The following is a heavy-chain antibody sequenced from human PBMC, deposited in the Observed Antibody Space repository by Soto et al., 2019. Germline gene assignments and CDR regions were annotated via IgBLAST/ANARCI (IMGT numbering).Heavy chain of an antibody. CDR2: IYYSGST. V-gene: IGHV4-30-4*01. CDR1: GGSISSGDYY. Sequence: NPSETLSLTCTVSGGSISSGDYYWSWIRQPPGKGLEWIGYIYYSGSTYYNPSLKSRVTISVDTSENQFSLKLSSVTAADTAVYYCASLMTTVTTDWFDPWGQGTLVTVSS. CDR3: ASLMTTVTTDWFDP. J-gene: IGHJ5*02. D-gene: IGHD4-4*01.